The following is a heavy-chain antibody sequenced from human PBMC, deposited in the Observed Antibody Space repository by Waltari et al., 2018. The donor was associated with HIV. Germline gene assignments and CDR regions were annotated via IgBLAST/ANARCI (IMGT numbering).Heavy chain of an antibody. CDR1: GFTFSSSW. V-gene: IGHV3-74*01. CDR2: IHSDGSST. D-gene: IGHD2-8*01. J-gene: IGHJ3*02. Sequence: EVQLVESGGGLVQPGGSLTLSCAASGFTFSSSWMHWVRQAPGKGLVWVSRIHSDGSSTSYADSVKGRFTISRDNAKNTLYLQMNSLRAEDTAVYYCARGNGHAFDIWGQGTMVTVSS. CDR3: ARGNGHAFDI.